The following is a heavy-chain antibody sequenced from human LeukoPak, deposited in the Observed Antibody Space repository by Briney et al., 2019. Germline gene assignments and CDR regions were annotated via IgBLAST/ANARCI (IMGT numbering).Heavy chain of an antibody. CDR3: ASAGYGILTFDY. CDR2: IYYSGST. Sequence: SETLSLTCTVSGGSISSSSYYWGWIRQPPGKGLEWIGSIYYSGSTYYNPSLKSRVTISVDTSKNQFSLKLSSVTAADTAVYYCASAGYGILTFDYWGQGTLVTVSS. J-gene: IGHJ4*02. D-gene: IGHD3-9*01. CDR1: GGSISSSSYY. V-gene: IGHV4-39*01.